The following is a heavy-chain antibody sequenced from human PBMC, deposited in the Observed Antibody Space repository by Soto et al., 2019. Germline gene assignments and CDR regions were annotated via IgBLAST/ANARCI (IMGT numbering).Heavy chain of an antibody. CDR2: ISYDGSNK. J-gene: IGHJ6*02. Sequence: GLEWVAVISYDGSNKYYADSVKGRFTIARDNSKNTLFLHMSSLRAEDTAVYYCVKDGSSGWPYYYGLDVWGQGTSVTVSS. CDR3: VKDGSSGWPYYYGLDV. D-gene: IGHD6-19*01. V-gene: IGHV3-30*18.